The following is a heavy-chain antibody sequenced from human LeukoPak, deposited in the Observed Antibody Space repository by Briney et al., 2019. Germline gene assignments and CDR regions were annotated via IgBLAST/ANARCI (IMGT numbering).Heavy chain of an antibody. V-gene: IGHV6-1*01. J-gene: IGHJ4*02. CDR3: ARKLGSSSGWNYFDY. Sequence: SQTLSLTCAISGDSVSSNSAAWNWIRQSPSRGLEWLGRTFYRSKWYNDYAVSVKSRITINPDTSKNQSSLQLNSVTPEDTAVYYCARKLGSSSGWNYFDYWGQGTLVTVSS. D-gene: IGHD6-19*01. CDR2: TFYRSKWYN. CDR1: GDSVSSNSAA.